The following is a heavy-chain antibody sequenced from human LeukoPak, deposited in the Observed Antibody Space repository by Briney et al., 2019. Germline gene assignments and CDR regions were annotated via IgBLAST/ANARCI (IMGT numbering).Heavy chain of an antibody. Sequence: GGSLRLSCAASGFTFSSYGMHWVRQAPGKGLEWVAVIWYDGSSKFHADSVKGRFTISRDISKNTLYLQMNSLRAEDTAVYYCARDTSLGDLRFDYWGQRTLVTVS. J-gene: IGHJ4*02. V-gene: IGHV3-33*01. CDR1: GFTFSSYG. CDR3: ARDTSLGDLRFDY. CDR2: IWYDGSSK. D-gene: IGHD2-21*02.